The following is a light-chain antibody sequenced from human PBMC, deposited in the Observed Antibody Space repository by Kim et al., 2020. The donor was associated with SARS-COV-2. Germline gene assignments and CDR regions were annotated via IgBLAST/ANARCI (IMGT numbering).Light chain of an antibody. Sequence: PGAGAIRSCRASQSIGISLGWYQHKPGQAPRLLIYDAAIRAAGIPDRFSGGGSGTDFTLTIGSLEPEDFAVYYCQQRNNWPPAVTFGGGTKVDIK. CDR1: QSIGIS. V-gene: IGKV3-11*01. J-gene: IGKJ4*01. CDR3: QQRNNWPPAVT. CDR2: DAA.